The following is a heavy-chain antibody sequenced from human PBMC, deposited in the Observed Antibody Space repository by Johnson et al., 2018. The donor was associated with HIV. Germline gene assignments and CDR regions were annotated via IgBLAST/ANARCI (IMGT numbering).Heavy chain of an antibody. V-gene: IGHV3-74*02. J-gene: IGHJ3*02. CDR1: GFTFSNYW. Sequence: VQLVESGGGLVQPGGSLILSCAASGFTFSNYWMHWVRQAPGKGLVWVSRISSDGSSTYYADSVKGRFTISRDNSKNTLYLQMNSLRAEDTALYYCARGINTVTTSGDAFDIWGQGTMVTVSS. CDR2: ISSDGSST. CDR3: ARGINTVTTSGDAFDI. D-gene: IGHD4-11*01.